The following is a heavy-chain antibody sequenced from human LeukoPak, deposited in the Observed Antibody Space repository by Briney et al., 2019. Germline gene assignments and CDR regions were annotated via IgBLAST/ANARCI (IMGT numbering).Heavy chain of an antibody. CDR3: ARRSRRYYFDY. CDR2: INHSGST. V-gene: IGHV4-39*07. J-gene: IGHJ4*02. Sequence: SETLSLTCTVSGGSISSSGYYWGWIRQPPGKGLEWIGEINHSGSTNYNPSLKSRVTISVDTSKNQFSLKLSSVTAADTAVYYCARRSRRYYFDYWGQGTLVTVSS. CDR1: GGSISSSGYY.